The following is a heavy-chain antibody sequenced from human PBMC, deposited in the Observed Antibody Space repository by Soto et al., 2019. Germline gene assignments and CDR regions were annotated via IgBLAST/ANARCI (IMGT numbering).Heavy chain of an antibody. Sequence: QVQLQESGPGLVKPSQTLSLTCTVSGGSISSGGYYWIWIRQHPGKGLEWIGYIYYSGSTYYNPALKSRVNLSVDTPKTQFALKLSSVTAADTAVYYCARSVFPWGKGTMVTFSS. CDR2: IYYSGST. CDR3: ARSVFP. J-gene: IGHJ5*02. V-gene: IGHV4-31*03. CDR1: GGSISSGGYY.